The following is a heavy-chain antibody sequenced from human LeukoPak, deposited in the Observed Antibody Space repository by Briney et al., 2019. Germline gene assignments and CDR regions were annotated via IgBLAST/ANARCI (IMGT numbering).Heavy chain of an antibody. CDR2: ISHDGSAV. CDR3: ARDFGSNNWYNWFDP. D-gene: IGHD6-13*01. J-gene: IGHJ5*02. CDR1: GFTFSDYY. Sequence: GGSLRLSCAASGFTFSDYYMSWVRQAPGKGPEWVAMISHDGSAVYNGDHVQGRFTISRDNLKNTLDLQMNSLRVDDSAVYYCARDFGSNNWYNWFDPWGQGTPVTVSS. V-gene: IGHV3-30*03.